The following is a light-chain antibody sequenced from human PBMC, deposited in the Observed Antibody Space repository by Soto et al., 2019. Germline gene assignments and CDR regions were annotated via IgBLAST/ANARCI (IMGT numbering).Light chain of an antibody. CDR2: EVS. V-gene: IGLV2-14*01. J-gene: IGLJ1*01. CDR1: SSDVGGYNY. CDR3: SSYTTSSTLYV. Sequence: QSALTQPASVSVSPGQSVTISCTGTSSDVGGYNYVSWYQQHPDKAPKLMIYEVSNRPSGVSNRFSGSKSGNTASLTISGLQAEDEADYYCSSYTTSSTLYVFGTGTKLTVL.